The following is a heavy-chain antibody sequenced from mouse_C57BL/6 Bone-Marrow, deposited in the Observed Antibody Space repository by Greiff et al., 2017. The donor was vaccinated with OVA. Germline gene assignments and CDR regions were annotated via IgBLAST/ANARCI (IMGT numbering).Heavy chain of an antibody. CDR2: ISYDGSN. CDR3: ARDYYGSSYYFFWYFDV. V-gene: IGHV3-6*01. Sequence: EVQLQQSGPGLVKPSQSLSLTCSVTGYSITSGYYWNWIRQFPGNKLEWMGYISYDGSNNYNPSLKNRISITRDTSKNQFFLKLNSVTTEDTATYYCARDYYGSSYYFFWYFDVWGTGTTVTVSS. CDR1: GYSITSGYY. D-gene: IGHD1-1*01. J-gene: IGHJ1*03.